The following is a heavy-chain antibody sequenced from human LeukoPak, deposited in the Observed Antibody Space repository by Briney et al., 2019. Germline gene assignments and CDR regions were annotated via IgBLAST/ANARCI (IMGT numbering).Heavy chain of an antibody. CDR3: ASGIAVAYYYYYMDV. CDR2: MNPNSGNT. Sequence: VASVKVSCKSSGYTFTSYDINRVRQATGQGVEWMGWMNPNSGNTGYAQKFQGRVTMTKNTSISTAYMELSSLRSEDTAVYYCASGIAVAYYYYYMDVWGKGTTVTVSS. V-gene: IGHV1-8*01. J-gene: IGHJ6*03. D-gene: IGHD6-19*01. CDR1: GYTFTSYD.